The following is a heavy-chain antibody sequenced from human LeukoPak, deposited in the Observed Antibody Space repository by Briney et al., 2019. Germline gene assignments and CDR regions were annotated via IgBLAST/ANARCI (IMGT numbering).Heavy chain of an antibody. CDR2: IYTSGST. V-gene: IGHV4-61*02. CDR1: GGSISSGSYY. CDR3: ARDQSYYDSSGYYYELTYYYYMDV. D-gene: IGHD3-22*01. J-gene: IGHJ6*03. Sequence: SETLSLTCTVSGGSISSGSYYWGWIRQPAGKGLEWIGRIYTSGSTNYTPTLKSRVTISVNTSKNQFSLKLSSVIAAETAVYYCARDQSYYDSSGYYYELTYYYYMDVWGKGTTVTVSS.